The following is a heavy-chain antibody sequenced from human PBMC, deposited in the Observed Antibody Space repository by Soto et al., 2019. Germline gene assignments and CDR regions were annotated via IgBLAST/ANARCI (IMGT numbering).Heavy chain of an antibody. CDR3: ARGSPKTFDY. V-gene: IGHV4-34*01. CDR2: INHSGST. Sequence: PSETLSLTCAVYGGSFSGYYWSWIRQPPGKGLEWIGEINHSGSTNYNPSLKSRVTISVDTSKNQFSLKLSSVTAADTAVYYCARGSPKTFDYWVKGTLVTVSS. CDR1: GGSFSGYY. J-gene: IGHJ4*02.